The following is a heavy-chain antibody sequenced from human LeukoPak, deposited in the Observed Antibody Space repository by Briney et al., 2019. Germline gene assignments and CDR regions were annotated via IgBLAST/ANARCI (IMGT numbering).Heavy chain of an antibody. V-gene: IGHV1-24*01. J-gene: IGHJ4*02. D-gene: IGHD1-26*01. CDR1: GYTLTELS. CDR3: AREEGELQYYFDY. Sequence: ASVKVSCKVSGYTLTELSMHWVRQAPGKGLEWMGSFDPEDGETIYAQKFQGRVTMTEDTSTDTAYMELSSLRSDDTALYYCAREEGELQYYFDYWGQGTLVTVSS. CDR2: FDPEDGET.